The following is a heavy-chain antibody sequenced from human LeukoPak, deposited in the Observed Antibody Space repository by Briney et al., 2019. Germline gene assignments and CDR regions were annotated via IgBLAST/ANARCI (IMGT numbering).Heavy chain of an antibody. CDR2: VTAFNENT. V-gene: IGHV1-18*01. CDR1: GFALTTYN. D-gene: IGHD3-10*01. Sequence: GASVKVSCKASGFALTTYNIVWLRQAPGQGLEWVGWVTAFNENTHYSRKVQGRVTMTRDTSTSTAYMELSSLRSEDTAVYYCAREADYYGSGSLVDYWGQGTLVTVSS. J-gene: IGHJ4*02. CDR3: AREADYYGSGSLVDY.